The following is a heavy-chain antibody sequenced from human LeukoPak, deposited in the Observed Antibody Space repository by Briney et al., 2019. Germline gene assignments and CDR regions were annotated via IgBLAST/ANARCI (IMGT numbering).Heavy chain of an antibody. CDR1: GFTFNDYY. V-gene: IGHV3-11*05. J-gene: IGHJ3*02. D-gene: IGHD6-19*01. Sequence: PGGSLRLSCAASGFTFNDYYMSWIRQAPGKGLEWVSYISSSSSYTNDADSVKGRFTISRDNAKNSLYLKMNSLRAEDTAVYYCAREVVAVAGTSGLDIWGQGTMVTVSS. CDR3: AREVVAVAGTSGLDI. CDR2: ISSSSSYT.